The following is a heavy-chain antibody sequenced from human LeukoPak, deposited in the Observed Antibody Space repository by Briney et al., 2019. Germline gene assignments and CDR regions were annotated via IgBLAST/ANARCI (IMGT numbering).Heavy chain of an antibody. J-gene: IGHJ4*02. CDR2: INPNSGGT. V-gene: IGHV1-2*02. CDR1: GYTFTGYY. D-gene: IGHD3-10*01. Sequence: GASVKVSCKASGYTFTGYYMHWVRQAPGQGLEWMGWINPNSGGTNYAQKFQGRVTMTRDTSISTAYMELSRLRSDDTAVYYCAREEATGEIKFDYWGQGTLVTVSS. CDR3: AREEATGEIKFDY.